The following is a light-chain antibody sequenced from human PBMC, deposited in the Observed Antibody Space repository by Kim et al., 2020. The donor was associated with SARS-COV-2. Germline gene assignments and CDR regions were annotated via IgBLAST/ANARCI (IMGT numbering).Light chain of an antibody. CDR3: AAWDSSITTWV. J-gene: IGLJ3*02. V-gene: IGLV10-54*04. CDR1: SNNVGNEG. CDR2: RNN. Sequence: QAGLTQSPSVSKGLRQTATLTCTGNSNNVGNEGAAWLQQHEGHPPKHLSNRNNDRPSGISERFSASRSGITASLTITGLQPEDEADYYCAAWDSSITTWVFGGGTQLTVL.